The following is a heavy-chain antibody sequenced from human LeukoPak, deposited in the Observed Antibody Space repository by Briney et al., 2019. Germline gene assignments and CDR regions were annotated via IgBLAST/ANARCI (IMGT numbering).Heavy chain of an antibody. V-gene: IGHV3-53*01. J-gene: IGHJ4*02. D-gene: IGHD5-24*01. CDR3: ARGAGYNYPYYFDY. Sequence: GGSLRLSCAASGFTVSSNYMNWVRQAPGKGLEWVSVIYGGGNIYYADSVKGRFTTSRDNSKNTLYLQMNSLRAEDTAVYYCARGAGYNYPYYFDYWGQGTLVTVSS. CDR1: GFTVSSNY. CDR2: IYGGGNI.